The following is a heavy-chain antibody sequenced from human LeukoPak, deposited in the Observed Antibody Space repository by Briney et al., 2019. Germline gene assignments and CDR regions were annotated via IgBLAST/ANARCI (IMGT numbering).Heavy chain of an antibody. D-gene: IGHD3-10*01. CDR1: GFTFDDYG. CDR3: ARVEGESYYYYMDV. V-gene: IGHV3-20*04. CDR2: INWNGGST. Sequence: GGSLRLSCAASGFTFDDYGMSWVRQAPGKGLEWVSGINWNGGSTGYADSVKGRFTISRDNAKNSLYLQMNSLRAEDTAVYYCARVEGESYYYYMDVWGKGTTVTVSS. J-gene: IGHJ6*03.